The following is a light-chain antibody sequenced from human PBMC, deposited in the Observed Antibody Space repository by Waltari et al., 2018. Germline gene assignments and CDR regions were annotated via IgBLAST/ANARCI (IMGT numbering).Light chain of an antibody. J-gene: IGLJ2*01. V-gene: IGLV1-44*01. Sequence: QSVLTQPPSASGTPGQRVTISCSGSSFNIGSNTVNWYQQLPGTAPKLLIYSNNQRPSGVLDRFSGSKSGTSASLAISGLQSEDEADYYCAAWDDSLNGVVFGGGTKLTVL. CDR3: AAWDDSLNGVV. CDR1: SFNIGSNT. CDR2: SNN.